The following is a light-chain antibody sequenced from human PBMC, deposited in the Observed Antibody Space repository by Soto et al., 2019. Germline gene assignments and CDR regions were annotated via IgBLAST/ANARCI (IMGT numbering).Light chain of an antibody. Sequence: SYELTQPPSESVAPGETASISCGGDRIGRKNVHWYQQKPGQAPVLVMYYDNDRPSEIPERFSGFNSGNTATLDISGVEAGDEADYYCQVWDTSSDHYVFGPGTKLTVL. CDR3: QVWDTSSDHYV. CDR2: YDN. CDR1: RIGRKN. V-gene: IGLV3-21*04. J-gene: IGLJ1*01.